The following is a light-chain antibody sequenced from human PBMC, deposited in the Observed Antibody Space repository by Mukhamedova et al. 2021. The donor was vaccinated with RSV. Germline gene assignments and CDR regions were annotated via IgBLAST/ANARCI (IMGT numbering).Light chain of an antibody. CDR3: QQYNNNFPT. CDR2: QAS. Sequence: PGKAPKLLISQASNLESGVPSRSSGSGSGPELTLTISSLQADDFATYYCQQYNNNFPTFGQGPKVELK. J-gene: IGKJ1*01. V-gene: IGKV1-5*03.